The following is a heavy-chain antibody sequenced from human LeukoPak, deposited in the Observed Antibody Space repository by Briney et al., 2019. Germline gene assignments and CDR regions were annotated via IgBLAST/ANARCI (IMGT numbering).Heavy chain of an antibody. Sequence: ASVKVSCQASGHTFTSYGISWVRQAPGQGLEWMGWISAYNGNTNYAQKLQGRVTMTTDTSTSTAYMELRSLRSDDTAVYYCARGSYDFWSGYSENWFDPWGQGTLVTVSS. CDR1: GHTFTSYG. CDR2: ISAYNGNT. CDR3: ARGSYDFWSGYSENWFDP. J-gene: IGHJ5*02. V-gene: IGHV1-18*01. D-gene: IGHD3-3*01.